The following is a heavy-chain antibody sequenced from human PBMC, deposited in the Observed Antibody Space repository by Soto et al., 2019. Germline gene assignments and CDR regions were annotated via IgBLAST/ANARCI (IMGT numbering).Heavy chain of an antibody. CDR3: ARDRSPGSSSWPWRVEGFDY. J-gene: IGHJ4*02. D-gene: IGHD6-13*01. CDR2: IIPIFGTA. Sequence: ASVKVSCKASGGTFSSYAISWVRQAPGQGLEWMGGIIPIFGTANYAQKFQGRVTITADESTSTAYMELSSLRSEDTAVYYCARDRSPGSSSWPWRVEGFDYWGQGTLVTVSS. V-gene: IGHV1-69*13. CDR1: GGTFSSYA.